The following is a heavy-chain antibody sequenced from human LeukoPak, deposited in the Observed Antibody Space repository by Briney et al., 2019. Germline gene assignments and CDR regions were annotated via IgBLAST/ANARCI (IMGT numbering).Heavy chain of an antibody. J-gene: IGHJ5*02. Sequence: ASVKVSCKASGYTFTGYYMHWVRQAPGQGLEWMGWINPNSGGTNYAQKFQGRVTMTRDTSISTAYMELSRLRSDDTAVYYCAVYCSSTSCRGGWFDPWGQGALVTVSS. CDR3: AVYCSSTSCRGGWFDP. D-gene: IGHD2-2*01. V-gene: IGHV1-2*02. CDR2: INPNSGGT. CDR1: GYTFTGYY.